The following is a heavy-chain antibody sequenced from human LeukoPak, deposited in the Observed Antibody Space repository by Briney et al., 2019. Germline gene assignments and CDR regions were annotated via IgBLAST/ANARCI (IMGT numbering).Heavy chain of an antibody. CDR3: ARGDRAAAAFDS. J-gene: IGHJ4*02. D-gene: IGHD6-13*01. V-gene: IGHV1-2*02. CDR2: INPYSGGT. Sequence: ASVKVSCKASGYTFTDYYINWVRLAPGQGLEWMGWINPYSGGTNFAQKFQGRITMTGDTSISTAYMELSRLRSDDTAVYYCARGDRAAAAFDSWGQGTLVTVS. CDR1: GYTFTDYY.